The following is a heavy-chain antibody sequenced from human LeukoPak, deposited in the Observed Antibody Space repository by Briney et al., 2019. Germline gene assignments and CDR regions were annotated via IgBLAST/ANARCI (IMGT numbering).Heavy chain of an antibody. D-gene: IGHD6-13*01. V-gene: IGHV3-23*01. Sequence: GGSLRLSCTSSGFILSSFAMSWVRQAPGKGLEWVSSISSPGGNTYYADSVKGRFTISRDNSKDTLFLQMNSLRVEDTTVYYCARRIAAAGFDYWGQGTLVTVSS. CDR2: ISSPGGNT. CDR1: GFILSSFA. CDR3: ARRIAAAGFDY. J-gene: IGHJ4*02.